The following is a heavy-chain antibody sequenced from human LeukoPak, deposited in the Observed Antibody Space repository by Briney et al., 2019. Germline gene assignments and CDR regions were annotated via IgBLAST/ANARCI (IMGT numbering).Heavy chain of an antibody. D-gene: IGHD4-23*01. CDR3: ARRGLSTVVTPGHYFDY. CDR1: GGSFSGYY. V-gene: IGHV4-34*01. Sequence: SETLSLTCAVYGGSFSGYYWSWIRQPPGKGLEWIGEINHSGSTNYNPSLKSRVTISVDTSKNQFSLKLSSVTAADTAVYYCARRGLSTVVTPGHYFDYWGQGTLVTGSS. J-gene: IGHJ4*02. CDR2: INHSGST.